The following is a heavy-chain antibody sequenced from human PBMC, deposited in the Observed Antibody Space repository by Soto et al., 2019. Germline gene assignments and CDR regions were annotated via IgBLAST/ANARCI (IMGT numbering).Heavy chain of an antibody. CDR3: AHPRGYGVFDAYDI. CDR2: ISASGEST. Sequence: GGSLRLSCAASGFTFSTYAMSWVRQAPGKGLEWVSAISASGESTYSADSVKGRFTISRDNSMNALYLQMSSLRIEDTAVYYCAHPRGYGVFDAYDIWGQGTMVTVSS. J-gene: IGHJ3*02. CDR1: GFTFSTYA. D-gene: IGHD4-17*01. V-gene: IGHV3-23*01.